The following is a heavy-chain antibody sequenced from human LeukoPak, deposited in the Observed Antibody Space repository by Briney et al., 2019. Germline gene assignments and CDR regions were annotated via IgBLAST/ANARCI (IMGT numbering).Heavy chain of an antibody. CDR1: GFTFSSYA. CDR3: AKDRLNYYDRSPKDY. CDR2: ISGSGGST. Sequence: GGSLRFSCAASGFTFSSYAMSWVRQAPGKGLEWVSAISGSGGSTYYADSVKGRFTISRDNSKNTLYLQMNSLRAEDTAVYYCAKDRLNYYDRSPKDYWGQGTLVTVSS. V-gene: IGHV3-23*01. D-gene: IGHD3-22*01. J-gene: IGHJ4*02.